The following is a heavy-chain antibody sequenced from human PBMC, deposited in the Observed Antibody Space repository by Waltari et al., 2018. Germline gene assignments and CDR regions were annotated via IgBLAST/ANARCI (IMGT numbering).Heavy chain of an antibody. J-gene: IGHJ4*02. D-gene: IGHD3-22*01. Sequence: QVQLQESGPGLVKPSQTLSLTCTVSGGSISSGGYYWSWIRQHPGKGLEWIGYIYYSGSTYYNPSRKSRVTISVDTSKNQFSLKLSSVTAADTAVYYCARGDSSGYYFDYWGQGTLVTVSS. CDR1: GGSISSGGYY. CDR3: ARGDSSGYYFDY. V-gene: IGHV4-31*03. CDR2: IYYSGST.